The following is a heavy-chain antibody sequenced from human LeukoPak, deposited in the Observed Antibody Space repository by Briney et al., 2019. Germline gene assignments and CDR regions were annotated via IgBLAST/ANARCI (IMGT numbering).Heavy chain of an antibody. J-gene: IGHJ4*02. CDR1: GVSISSSSYF. D-gene: IGHD1-26*01. Sequence: PSETLSLTCTVSGVSISSSSYFWGWIRQPPGKGREWIGSIYYSGNTYYNPSLKSRVTISLDTSKNQFSLKLGSVTAADTAVYYCARRNRWELLDFWGQGTLVTVSS. CDR2: IYYSGNT. V-gene: IGHV4-39*01. CDR3: ARRNRWELLDF.